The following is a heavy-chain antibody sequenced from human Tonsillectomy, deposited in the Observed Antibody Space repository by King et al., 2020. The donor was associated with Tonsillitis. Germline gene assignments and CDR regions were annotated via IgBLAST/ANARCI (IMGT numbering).Heavy chain of an antibody. V-gene: IGHV3-7*04. CDR2: IKQDGSEK. CDR1: GFTFSSYW. Sequence: VLLVESGGGLVQPGGSLRLSCAASGFTFSSYWMSWVRQAPGKGLEWVANIKQDGSEKYYVDSVKGRFTISRDNAKNSLYLQMNSLRAEDTAVYYCARDPRLDLAAAGLNWFDPWGQGTLVTVSS. D-gene: IGHD6-13*01. CDR3: ARDPRLDLAAAGLNWFDP. J-gene: IGHJ5*02.